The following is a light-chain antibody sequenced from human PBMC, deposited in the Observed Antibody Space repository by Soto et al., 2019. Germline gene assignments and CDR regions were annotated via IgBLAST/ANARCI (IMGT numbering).Light chain of an antibody. CDR1: ATDIGGYNY. CDR2: GVT. V-gene: IGLV2-14*03. CDR3: CSFTSSSL. Sequence: QSALTQPASVSGSPGQSITISCAGTATDIGGYNYVSWYQHHPGRAPKLIIYGVTNRPSGVSNRFSGSKSGNTASLTISGLQAEDEADYYCCSFTSSSLFGTGNKVTV. J-gene: IGLJ1*01.